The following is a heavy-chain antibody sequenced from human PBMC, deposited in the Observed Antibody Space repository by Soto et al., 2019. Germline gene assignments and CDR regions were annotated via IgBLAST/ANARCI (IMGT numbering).Heavy chain of an antibody. CDR3: ARENPDGSMVTTEVGWGYYMDV. V-gene: IGHV1-8*01. CDR1: GYTFTSYD. D-gene: IGHD5-18*01. Sequence: QVQLVQSGAEVKKPGASVKVSCKASGYTFTSYDINWVRQATGQGLEWMGWMNPNSGNTGYAQKFQGRVTMTRNTSISTAYMELSSLRSEDTAVYYCARENPDGSMVTTEVGWGYYMDVWGKGTTVTVSS. J-gene: IGHJ6*03. CDR2: MNPNSGNT.